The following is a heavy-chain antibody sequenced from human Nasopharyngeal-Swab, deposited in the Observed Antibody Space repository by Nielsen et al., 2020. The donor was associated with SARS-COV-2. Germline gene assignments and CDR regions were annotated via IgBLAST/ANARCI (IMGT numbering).Heavy chain of an antibody. J-gene: IGHJ6*02. CDR3: ARDSTYYYYYGMDV. V-gene: IGHV3-7*03. Sequence: VRQAPGKGLEWVANIKQDGSEKYYVDSVKGRFTISRDSAKNSLYLQMNSLRAEDTAVYYCARDSTYYYYYGMDVWGQGTTVTVSS. CDR2: IKQDGSEK.